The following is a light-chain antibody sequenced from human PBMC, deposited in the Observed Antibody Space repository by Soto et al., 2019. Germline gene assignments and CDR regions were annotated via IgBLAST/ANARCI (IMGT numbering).Light chain of an antibody. V-gene: IGKV3-20*01. CDR1: HSVSSTV. CDR3: QQCASSVT. CDR2: DAD. Sequence: STQVPGTPAWSTGETTTVTCSASHSVSSTVLAWYQQKPGQSPALLIYDADTRATGIPDRFSASGFGTHFTLTISSLEPQDFAMYYCQQCASSVTFGQGTRLEIK. J-gene: IGKJ5*01.